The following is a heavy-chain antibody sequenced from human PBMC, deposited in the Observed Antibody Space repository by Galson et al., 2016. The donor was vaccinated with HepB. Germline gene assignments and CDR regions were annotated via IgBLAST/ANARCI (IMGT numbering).Heavy chain of an antibody. CDR1: GASFSGYY. D-gene: IGHD3-3*01. J-gene: IGHJ4*02. CDR2: INHSGGT. V-gene: IGHV4-34*01. Sequence: ETLSLTCAVSGASFSGYYWSWIRQPPGKGLEWIGEINHSGGTKYSPSLKSRATISLDTSKKQISLKLSSMTAADAAVYYCARVRVFDFWRGFLPDYWGQGILVTVSS. CDR3: ARVRVFDFWRGFLPDY.